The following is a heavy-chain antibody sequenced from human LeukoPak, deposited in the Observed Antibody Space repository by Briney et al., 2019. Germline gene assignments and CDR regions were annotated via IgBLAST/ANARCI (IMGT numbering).Heavy chain of an antibody. V-gene: IGHV3-23*01. CDR3: ARDDSSGYVFDY. D-gene: IGHD3-22*01. CDR2: ISGSGGST. Sequence: LAGGSLRLSCAASGFTFSSYAMSWVRQAPGKGLEWVSAISGSGGSTYYADSVKGRFTISRDNSKNTLYLQMNSLRAEDTAVYYCARDDSSGYVFDYWGQGTLVTVSS. CDR1: GFTFSSYA. J-gene: IGHJ4*02.